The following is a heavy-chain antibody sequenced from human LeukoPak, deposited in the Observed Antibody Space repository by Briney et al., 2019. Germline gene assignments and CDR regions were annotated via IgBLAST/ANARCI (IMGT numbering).Heavy chain of an antibody. D-gene: IGHD1-26*01. CDR1: GFTFSSYG. CDR2: ISSSSSYI. Sequence: GGSLRLSCAASGFTFSSYGMHWVRQAPGKGLEWVSSISSSSSYIYYADSVKGRFTISRDNAKNSLYLQMNSLRAEDTAVYYCARDQVKNGGSYSDAFDIWGQGTMVTVSS. CDR3: ARDQVKNGGSYSDAFDI. V-gene: IGHV3-21*01. J-gene: IGHJ3*02.